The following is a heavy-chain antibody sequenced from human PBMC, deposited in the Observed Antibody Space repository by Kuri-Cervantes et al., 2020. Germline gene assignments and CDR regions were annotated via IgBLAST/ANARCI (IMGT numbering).Heavy chain of an antibody. CDR3: ASMAEQSYYFDY. Sequence: GSLRLSCTVSGGSITSYYWNWIRQPPGKGLEWIGYIYYNGITNYNPSLKSRVTISIDTSKNQFSLKLSSVTAADTAVYYCASMAEQSYYFDYWGQGTLVTVSS. D-gene: IGHD1/OR15-1a*01. CDR1: GGSITSYY. CDR2: IYYNGIT. V-gene: IGHV4-59*12. J-gene: IGHJ4*02.